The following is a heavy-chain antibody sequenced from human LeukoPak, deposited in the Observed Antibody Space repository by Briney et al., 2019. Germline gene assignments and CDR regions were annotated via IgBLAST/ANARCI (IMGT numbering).Heavy chain of an antibody. V-gene: IGHV3-30*03. Sequence: GGSLRLSCAASGFTFSRYGMHWVRRALGKGLEGVAVISYDGSNTYYADSVKGRYTISRDNSRNTLYLQMNSLRAGDTAVYYCARTLMEQVVRGGFDYWGQGTQVTVSS. CDR2: ISYDGSNT. CDR1: GFTFSRYG. D-gene: IGHD3-10*01. CDR3: ARTLMEQVVRGGFDY. J-gene: IGHJ4*02.